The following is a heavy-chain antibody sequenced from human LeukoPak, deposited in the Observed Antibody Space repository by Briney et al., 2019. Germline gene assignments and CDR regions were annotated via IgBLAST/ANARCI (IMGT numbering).Heavy chain of an antibody. Sequence: GRSLRLSCAASGFTFSSYAMHWVRQAPGKGLEWVAVISYDGSNKYYADSVKGRFTISRDNSKNTLYLQMNSLRAEDTAVYYCARDSFEHGDAFDIWGQGTMVTVSS. D-gene: IGHD1/OR15-1a*01. V-gene: IGHV3-30-3*01. CDR1: GFTFSSYA. CDR2: ISYDGSNK. J-gene: IGHJ3*02. CDR3: ARDSFEHGDAFDI.